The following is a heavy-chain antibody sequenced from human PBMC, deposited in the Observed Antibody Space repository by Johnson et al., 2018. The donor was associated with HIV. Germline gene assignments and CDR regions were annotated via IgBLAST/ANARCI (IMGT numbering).Heavy chain of an antibody. Sequence: QVQLVESGGGVVQPGRSLRLSCAASGFTFSSYAMHWVRQAPGKGLAWVAVISYDGSTNYYADSVQGRFTISRDNAKNSLSLQMNSLRADDTAVYYCARDPSRSPGAFDIWGQGTMVTVSS. CDR3: ARDPSRSPGAFDI. J-gene: IGHJ3*02. V-gene: IGHV3-30*14. CDR2: ISYDGSTN. CDR1: GFTFSSYA.